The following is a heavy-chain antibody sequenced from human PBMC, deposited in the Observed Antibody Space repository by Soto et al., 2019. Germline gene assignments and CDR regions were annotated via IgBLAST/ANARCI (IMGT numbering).Heavy chain of an antibody. Sequence: SETLSLTCTVSGGSISSSSYYWGWIRQPPGKGLEWIGSIYYSGSTYYNPSLKSRVTISVDTSKNQFSLKLSSVTAADTAVYYCARDRITMVRGALGSYGMDVWGQGTRSPS. D-gene: IGHD3-10*01. CDR1: GGSISSSSYY. J-gene: IGHJ6*02. CDR3: ARDRITMVRGALGSYGMDV. CDR2: IYYSGST. V-gene: IGHV4-39*02.